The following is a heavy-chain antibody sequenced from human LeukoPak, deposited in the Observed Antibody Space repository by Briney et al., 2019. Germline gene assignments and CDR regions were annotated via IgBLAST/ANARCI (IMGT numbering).Heavy chain of an antibody. J-gene: IGHJ4*02. Sequence: ASVKVSCKASGYTXTSYSIHRVRQAPGQGLEWMGIINPIGGSTRYAQIFQGRVTMTRDTSTSTVYMELSSLRSEDTAVYYCATNYYGSGTYYSPLLFSFDYWGQGTLVTVSS. CDR3: ATNYYGSGTYYSPLLFSFDY. CDR1: GYTXTSYS. D-gene: IGHD3-10*01. CDR2: INPIGGST. V-gene: IGHV1-46*01.